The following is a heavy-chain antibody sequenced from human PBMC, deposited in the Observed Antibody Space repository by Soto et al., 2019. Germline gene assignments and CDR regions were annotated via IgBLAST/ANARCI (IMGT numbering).Heavy chain of an antibody. D-gene: IGHD6-6*01. CDR3: ARSSIVPRILIYPFDF. V-gene: IGHV4-39*01. CDR1: VGSINSSDYY. Sequence: PSETLSLSCTVSVGSINSSDYYWGWIRQPPGKGLECVGTIYHDGSTHYNPSLKSRVTSSLDTSKNQFSLKLSSVTAADTAVYYCARSSIVPRILIYPFDFWGEGTLVTVSS. CDR2: IYHDGST. J-gene: IGHJ4*02.